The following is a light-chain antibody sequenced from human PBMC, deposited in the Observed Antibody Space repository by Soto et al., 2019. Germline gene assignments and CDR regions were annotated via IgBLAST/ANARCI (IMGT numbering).Light chain of an antibody. Sequence: EIVVTQSPATLSVSPGERATLSCRASQSVSSNLAWYQQKPGQAPRLLINGASTRATGIPARFSGSGSGTEFSLTISSLQSEDFAVYYCQQYSDWPPTFGQGTMVDIK. CDR2: GAS. J-gene: IGKJ1*01. CDR3: QQYSDWPPT. CDR1: QSVSSN. V-gene: IGKV3-15*01.